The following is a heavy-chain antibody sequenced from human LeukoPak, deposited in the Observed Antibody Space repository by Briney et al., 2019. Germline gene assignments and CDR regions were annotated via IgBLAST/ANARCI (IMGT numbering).Heavy chain of an antibody. CDR1: GGSISSRSR. CDR2: ISQSGNT. V-gene: IGHV4-4*02. Sequence: SETLSLTCAVSGGSISSRSRWTWVRQPPGKGLEWIGEISQSGNTNYNPSLKSRVTISVDTSKNQFSLKLSSVTAADTAVYYCARRRITMVRGVIDYWGQGTLVTVSS. D-gene: IGHD3-10*01. CDR3: ARRRITMVRGVIDY. J-gene: IGHJ4*02.